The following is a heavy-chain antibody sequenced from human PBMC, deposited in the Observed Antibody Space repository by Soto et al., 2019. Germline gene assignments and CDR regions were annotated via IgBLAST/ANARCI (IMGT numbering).Heavy chain of an antibody. CDR1: GFTFSSYA. Sequence: PGGSLRLSCAASGFTFSSYAMSWVRQAPGKGLEWVSAISGSGGSTYYADSVKGRFTISRDNSKNTLYLQMNSLRAEDTAVYYCAKGTGGYSGYATIDYWGQGTLVTVSS. J-gene: IGHJ4*02. CDR3: AKGTGGYSGYATIDY. D-gene: IGHD5-12*01. V-gene: IGHV3-23*01. CDR2: ISGSGGST.